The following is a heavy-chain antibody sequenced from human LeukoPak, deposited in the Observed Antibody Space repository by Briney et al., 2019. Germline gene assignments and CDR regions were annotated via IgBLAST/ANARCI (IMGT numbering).Heavy chain of an antibody. V-gene: IGHV3-7*01. CDR3: ARGSSFGSY. Sequence: PGGSLRLSCAASGFTFDNYWMHWVRQAPGKGLEWVANIKQDDSEKYYVDSVRGRFTISRDNAKNSLYLQMNSLKVEDTAVYYCARGSSFGSYWGQGILVTVSS. CDR1: GFTFDNYW. J-gene: IGHJ4*02. D-gene: IGHD6-6*01. CDR2: IKQDDSEK.